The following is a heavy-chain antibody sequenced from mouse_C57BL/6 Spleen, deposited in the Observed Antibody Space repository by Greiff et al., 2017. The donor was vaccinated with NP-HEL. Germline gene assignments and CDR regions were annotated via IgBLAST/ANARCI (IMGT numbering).Heavy chain of an antibody. CDR3: ARSYDGYYFDY. V-gene: IGHV1-59*01. Sequence: QVQLQQPGAELVRPGTSVKLSCKASGYTFTSYWMHWVKQRPGQGLEWIGVIDPSDSYTNYNHKFKGKATLTVDTSYSTAYMQLSSLTSEDSAVYYCARSYDGYYFDYWGQGTTLTVSS. D-gene: IGHD2-3*01. J-gene: IGHJ2*01. CDR2: IDPSDSYT. CDR1: GYTFTSYW.